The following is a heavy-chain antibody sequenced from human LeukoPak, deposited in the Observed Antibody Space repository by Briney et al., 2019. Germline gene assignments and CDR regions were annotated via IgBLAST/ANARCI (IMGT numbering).Heavy chain of an antibody. D-gene: IGHD2-2*01. CDR2: IKNKGDGATT. Sequence: GGSLRLSCAAYGFSFSNAWMSWVRQAPGKGLEWVGRIKNKGDGATTDHAAPVKGRFTISRDDSKNTLYLQMNSLRAEDTAVYYCARHPVPGYCSSTSCHESYFDYWGQGTLVTVSS. CDR3: ARHPVPGYCSSTSCHESYFDY. CDR1: GFSFSNAW. V-gene: IGHV3-15*01. J-gene: IGHJ4*02.